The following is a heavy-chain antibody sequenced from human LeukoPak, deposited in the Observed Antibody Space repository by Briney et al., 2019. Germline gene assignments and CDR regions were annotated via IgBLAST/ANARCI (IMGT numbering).Heavy chain of an antibody. CDR1: GFTSSSYA. CDR2: ISGSGGST. D-gene: IGHD3-22*01. CDR3: TGWGEGYYDSSGYYDAFDY. V-gene: IGHV3-23*01. Sequence: PGGSLRLSCAASGFTSSSYAMGWVRQAPGKGLEWVSAISGSGGSTYYADSVKGRFTISRDNSKNTLYLQMNSLRAEDTAVYYCTGWGEGYYDSSGYYDAFDYWGQGTLVTVSS. J-gene: IGHJ4*02.